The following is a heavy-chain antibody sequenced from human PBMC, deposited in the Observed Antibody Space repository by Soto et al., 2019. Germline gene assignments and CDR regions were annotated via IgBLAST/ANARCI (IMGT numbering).Heavy chain of an antibody. CDR2: IYYSGST. J-gene: IGHJ4*02. V-gene: IGHV4-59*01. CDR3: ASGMVVAATFDY. D-gene: IGHD2-15*01. Sequence: PETLSLTCTVSGGSISSYYWSWIRQPPGKGLEWIGYIYYSGSTNYNPSLKSRVTISVDTSKNQFSLKLSSVTAAVSAVYYCASGMVVAATFDYWGQGTLVTVSS. CDR1: GGSISSYY.